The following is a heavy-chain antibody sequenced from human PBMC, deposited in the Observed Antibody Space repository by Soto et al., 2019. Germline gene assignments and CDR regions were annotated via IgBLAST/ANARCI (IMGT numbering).Heavy chain of an antibody. J-gene: IGHJ4*02. Sequence: EVQLVESGGGLVQPGGSLRLSCAASGFTFSSYGMSWVRQAPGKGLEWVANIKQDGSEKYYVDSVKGRFTISGDNAKNSLYLQMNSLRAEDTAVYYCARDRIAEGEFDYWGQGTLVTVSS. D-gene: IGHD3-16*01. CDR1: GFTFSSYG. V-gene: IGHV3-7*01. CDR2: IKQDGSEK. CDR3: ARDRIAEGEFDY.